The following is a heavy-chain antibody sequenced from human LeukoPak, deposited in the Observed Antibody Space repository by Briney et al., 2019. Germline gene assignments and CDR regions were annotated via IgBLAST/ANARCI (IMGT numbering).Heavy chain of an antibody. D-gene: IGHD5-24*01. V-gene: IGHV3-74*01. J-gene: IGHJ4*02. CDR3: ARSDDYNSRNVFNY. CDR1: GFTFSSYW. Sequence: PGGSLRLSCAASGFTFSSYWMSWVRQAPGKGLVWVSRINSDGSSTSYADSVKGRFTISRDNAKNTLYLQMNSLRAEDTALYYCARSDDYNSRNVFNYWGQGTLVTVSS. CDR2: INSDGSST.